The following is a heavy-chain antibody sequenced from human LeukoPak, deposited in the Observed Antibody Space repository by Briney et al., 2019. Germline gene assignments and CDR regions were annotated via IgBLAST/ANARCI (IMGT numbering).Heavy chain of an antibody. CDR2: ISSNSSYI. CDR1: GFTFSSYS. J-gene: IGHJ4*02. V-gene: IGHV3-21*01. Sequence: GGSLRLSCAASGFTFSSYSMNWVRQAPGKGLEWVSSISSNSSYIYYADSVKGRFTISRDNAKNSLYLQMNSLRAEDTAVYYCASSRHTPWGLDYWGQGTLVTVSS. D-gene: IGHD2-15*01. CDR3: ASSRHTPWGLDY.